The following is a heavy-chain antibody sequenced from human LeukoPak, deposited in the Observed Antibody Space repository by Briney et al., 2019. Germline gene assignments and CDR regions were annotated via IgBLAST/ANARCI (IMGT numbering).Heavy chain of an antibody. J-gene: IGHJ5*02. D-gene: IGHD3-22*01. CDR1: GYTFTDYY. V-gene: IGHV1-2*06. Sequence: ASVKVSCKASGYTFTDYYIHWVRQAPGQGLEWMGRINPNSGGTNSAQKFQGRVTMTRDTSISTAYMELSRLRSDDTAVYYCARDDSSGYYSGPWGQGTLVTVSS. CDR2: INPNSGGT. CDR3: ARDDSSGYYSGP.